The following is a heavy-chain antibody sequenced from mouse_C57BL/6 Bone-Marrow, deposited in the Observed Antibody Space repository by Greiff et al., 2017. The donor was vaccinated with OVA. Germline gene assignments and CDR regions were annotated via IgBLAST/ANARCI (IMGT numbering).Heavy chain of an antibody. CDR2: IYPGDGDT. CDR1: GYAFSSSW. CDR3: ARDDYDAGRFAY. V-gene: IGHV1-82*01. Sequence: QVQLQQSGPELVKPGASVKISCKACGYAFSSSWMNWVKQRPGKGLEWIGRIYPGDGDTNYNGKFKGKATLTADKSSSTAYMQLSSLTSEDSAVYFCARDDYDAGRFAYWGQGTLVTVSA. D-gene: IGHD2-4*01. J-gene: IGHJ3*01.